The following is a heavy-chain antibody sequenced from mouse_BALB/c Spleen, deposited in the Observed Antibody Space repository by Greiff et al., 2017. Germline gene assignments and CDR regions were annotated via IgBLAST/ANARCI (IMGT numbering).Heavy chain of an antibody. Sequence: VQLKQSGAELVRPGALVKLSCKASGFNIKDYYMHWVKQRPKQGLEWIGWIDPENGNTIYDPKFQGKASITADTSSNTAYLQLSSLTSEDTAVYYCARDRAPYGSSSYFDYWGQGTTLTVSS. J-gene: IGHJ2*01. D-gene: IGHD1-1*01. CDR2: IDPENGNT. CDR1: GFNIKDYY. V-gene: IGHV14-1*02. CDR3: ARDRAPYGSSSYFDY.